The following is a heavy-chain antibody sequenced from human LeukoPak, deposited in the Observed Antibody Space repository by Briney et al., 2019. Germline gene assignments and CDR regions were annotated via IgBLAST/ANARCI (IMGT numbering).Heavy chain of an antibody. Sequence: SETLSLTCTVSGYSISSGYYWGWIRQPPGKGLEWIGSIYHSGSTYYNPSLKSRVTISVDTSKNQFSLKLSSVTAADTAVYYCARARPGANYYYYYYMDVWGKGTTVTVSS. V-gene: IGHV4-38-2*02. D-gene: IGHD1-26*01. CDR3: ARARPGANYYYYYYMDV. CDR2: IYHSGST. J-gene: IGHJ6*03. CDR1: GYSISSGYY.